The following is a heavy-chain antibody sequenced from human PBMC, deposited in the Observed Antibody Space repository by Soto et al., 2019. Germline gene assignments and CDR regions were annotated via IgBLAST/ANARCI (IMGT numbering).Heavy chain of an antibody. J-gene: IGHJ4*02. CDR2: ISDTGGST. Sequence: SGGSLRLSCVASGFTFTSYAMSWVRQAPGKGLEWVSGISDTGGSTHYADSVKGRLTISRDNSKHTLYLQMNSLRAEDTAIYYCARNVGATIIWGQGTLVTVSS. V-gene: IGHV3-23*01. D-gene: IGHD1-26*01. CDR1: GFTFTSYA. CDR3: ARNVGATII.